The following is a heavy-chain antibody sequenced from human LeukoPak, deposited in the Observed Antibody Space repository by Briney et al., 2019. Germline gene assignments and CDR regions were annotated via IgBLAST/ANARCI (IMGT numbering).Heavy chain of an antibody. CDR3: AKTTQPQL. D-gene: IGHD2-2*01. CDR2: INNSGGST. CDR1: GFTFSSYA. Sequence: GGSLRLSCAASGFTFSSYAMSWVRQAPGKGLEWVSTINNSGGSTFHADSVKGRFTISRDNSKNTLYLQMDSLRVEDTAVYYCAKTTQPQLWGQGTLVTVSS. V-gene: IGHV3-23*01. J-gene: IGHJ4*02.